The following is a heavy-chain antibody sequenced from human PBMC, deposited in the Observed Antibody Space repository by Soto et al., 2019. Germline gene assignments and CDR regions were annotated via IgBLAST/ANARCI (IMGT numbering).Heavy chain of an antibody. V-gene: IGHV3-23*01. D-gene: IGHD3-3*01. J-gene: IGHJ6*03. CDR3: AESVRSGHQYYYYYYMDV. Sequence: EVQLLESGGGLVQPGGSLRLSCAASGFTFSSYAMSWVRQAPGKGLEWVSAISGSGGSTYYADSVKGRFTISRDHSKNPLYLQMNSLRAEDTAVYYCAESVRSGHQYYYYYYMDVWGKGTTVTVSS. CDR2: ISGSGGST. CDR1: GFTFSSYA.